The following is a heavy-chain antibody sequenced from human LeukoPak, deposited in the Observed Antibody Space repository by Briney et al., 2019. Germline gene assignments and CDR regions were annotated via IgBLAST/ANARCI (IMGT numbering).Heavy chain of an antibody. J-gene: IGHJ3*02. CDR1: GFTFSSYA. CDR2: ISSSSSYI. D-gene: IGHD5-12*01. Sequence: GGSLRLSCAASGFTFSSYAMSWVRQAPGKGLEWVSSISSSSSYIYYADSVKGRFTISRDNAKNSLYLQMNSLRAEDTAVYYCAGGYSGYDSSADAFDIWGQGTMVTVSS. V-gene: IGHV3-21*01. CDR3: AGGYSGYDSSADAFDI.